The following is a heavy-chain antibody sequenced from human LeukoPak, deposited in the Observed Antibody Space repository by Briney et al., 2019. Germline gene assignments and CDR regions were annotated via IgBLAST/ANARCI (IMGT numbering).Heavy chain of an antibody. CDR3: AKEHSVLTMMRGLDS. J-gene: IGHJ4*02. CDR2: ISVSGGSI. Sequence: PGGSLRLSCAASGLTFSNYALHWVRQAPGKGLEWVSGISVSGGSIYYADSVTGRFTISRDNSKDTLYLQMNSLRAEDTALYYCAKEHSVLTMMRGLDSWGQGTLVTVSS. CDR1: GLTFSNYA. D-gene: IGHD3-22*01. V-gene: IGHV3-23*01.